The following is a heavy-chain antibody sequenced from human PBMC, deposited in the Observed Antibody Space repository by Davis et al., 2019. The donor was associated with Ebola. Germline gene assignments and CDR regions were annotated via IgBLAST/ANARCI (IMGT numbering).Heavy chain of an antibody. CDR3: ARGGYYGSGIYYYYYYGMDV. CDR1: GGTFSSYA. V-gene: IGHV1-69*13. D-gene: IGHD3-10*01. CDR2: IIPIFGTA. J-gene: IGHJ6*02. Sequence: SVKVSCKASGGTFSSYAISWVRQAPGQGLEWMGGIIPIFGTANYAQKFQGRVTITADESTRTAYMELSSLRSEDTAVYYCARGGYYGSGIYYYYYYGMDVWGQGTTVTVSS.